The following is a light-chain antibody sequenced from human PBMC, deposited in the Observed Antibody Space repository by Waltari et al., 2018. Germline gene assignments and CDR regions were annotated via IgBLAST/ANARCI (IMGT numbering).Light chain of an antibody. J-gene: IGKJ3*01. CDR3: QQYYTFPRLS. CDR2: GTS. Sequence: DVQMTQSPSSLSASVGDTVTITCRTSQNIDGRLTWLQQKPGKAPELLIYGTSILRGGGPSMFSGSGSGTNFTLTIYNLQPEDFAAYYCQQYYTFPRLSFGPGTTFDV. V-gene: IGKV1-39*01. CDR1: QNIDGR.